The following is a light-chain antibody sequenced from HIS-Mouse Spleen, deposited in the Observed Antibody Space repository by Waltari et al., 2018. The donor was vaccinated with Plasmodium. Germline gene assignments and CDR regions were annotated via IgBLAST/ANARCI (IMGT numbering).Light chain of an antibody. CDR3: YSAADNNLV. V-gene: IGLV3-27*01. CDR1: VLAKKY. J-gene: IGLJ3*02. Sequence: SSELPQPSSVSVSPGQTARLTCSGAVLAKKYARWFQQKPGQAPVLVIYKDRGRPSGIPERFSGSSSGTTVTLTISGAQVEDEADYYCYSAADNNLVFGGGTKLTVL. CDR2: KDR.